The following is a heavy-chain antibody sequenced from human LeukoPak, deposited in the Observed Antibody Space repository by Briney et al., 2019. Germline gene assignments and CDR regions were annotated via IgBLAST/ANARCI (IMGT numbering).Heavy chain of an antibody. CDR1: GFAFSNYW. J-gene: IGHJ4*02. CDR3: AKAANYDILTGYYLDY. Sequence: GGSLRLSCAASGFAFSNYWMHWVRQVPGKGLVWVSRINSDGSSTSYADSVKGRFTISRDNAKNTLYLQMNNLRAEDTAIYCCAKAANYDILTGYYLDYWGQGTLVTVSS. CDR2: INSDGSST. D-gene: IGHD3-9*01. V-gene: IGHV3-74*01.